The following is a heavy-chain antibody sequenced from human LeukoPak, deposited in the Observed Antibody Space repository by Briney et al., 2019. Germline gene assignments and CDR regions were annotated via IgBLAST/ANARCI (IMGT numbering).Heavy chain of an antibody. Sequence: SETLSLTCTISDDSIYDYYWSWLRQPPGQGLEWIGYIYYSGSTYYNPSLKSRVTISVDTSKNQFSLKLSSVTAADTAVYYCARGEWELLRGLDYWGQGTLVTVSS. CDR1: DDSIYDYY. D-gene: IGHD1-26*01. J-gene: IGHJ4*02. CDR2: IYYSGST. V-gene: IGHV4-59*04. CDR3: ARGEWELLRGLDY.